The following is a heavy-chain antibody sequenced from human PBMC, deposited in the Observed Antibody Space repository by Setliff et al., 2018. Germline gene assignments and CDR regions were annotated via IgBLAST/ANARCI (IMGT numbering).Heavy chain of an antibody. CDR2: FHTSGST. CDR1: GGSISDNY. D-gene: IGHD2-15*01. J-gene: IGHJ4*02. CDR3: ARSFSRSEKFLLDY. Sequence: SETLSLTCTVSGGSISDNYWSWIRQPAGKGLEWIGRFHTSGSTTYNPSLKSRVTISVDTSKNQFSLKVNSVTVADTAVYYCARSFSRSEKFLLDYWGQGALVTVSS. V-gene: IGHV4-4*07.